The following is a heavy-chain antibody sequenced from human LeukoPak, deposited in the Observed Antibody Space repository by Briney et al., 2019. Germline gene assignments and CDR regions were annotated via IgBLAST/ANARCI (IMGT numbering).Heavy chain of an antibody. Sequence: GGSLRLSCAASGFKFDDYDMTWVRQAPGKGPEWVSAINTGGGTNYPGSVKGRFTVSRDNSKNALYLQMNSLRAEDTAVYYCARVRGTIGGYFDNWGQGTLVTVSS. CDR1: GFKFDDYD. V-gene: IGHV3-23*01. CDR3: ARVRGTIGGYFDN. J-gene: IGHJ4*02. CDR2: INTGGGT. D-gene: IGHD3-10*01.